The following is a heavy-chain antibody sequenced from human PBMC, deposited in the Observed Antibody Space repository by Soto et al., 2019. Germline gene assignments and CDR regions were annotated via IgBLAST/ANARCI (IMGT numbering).Heavy chain of an antibody. Sequence: SVKVSCKASGGTFSSYAISWVRQAPGQGLEWMGGIIPIFGTANYAQKFQGRVTITADESTSTAYMELSSLRSEDTAVYYCARDNRAAVGGNFDYWGQGTLVTVSS. V-gene: IGHV1-69*13. CDR2: IIPIFGTA. D-gene: IGHD6-13*01. CDR1: GGTFSSYA. J-gene: IGHJ4*02. CDR3: ARDNRAAVGGNFDY.